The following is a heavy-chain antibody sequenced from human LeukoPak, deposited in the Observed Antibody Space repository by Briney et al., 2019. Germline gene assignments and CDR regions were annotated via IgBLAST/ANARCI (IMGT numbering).Heavy chain of an antibody. CDR3: AKGPYSESYSDY. CDR1: GFTFSSYA. D-gene: IGHD1-26*01. J-gene: IGHJ4*02. Sequence: GGSLRLSCAASGFTFSSYAMSWVRQAPGKGLEWVSTISGSGASTYYADSVKGRFTISRDNSKNTLYLQMNSLRAEDTAIYYCAKGPYSESYSDYWGQGTLVTVSS. V-gene: IGHV3-23*01. CDR2: ISGSGAST.